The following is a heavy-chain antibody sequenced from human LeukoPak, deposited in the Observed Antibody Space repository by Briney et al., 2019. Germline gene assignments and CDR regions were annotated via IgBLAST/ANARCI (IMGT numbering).Heavy chain of an antibody. V-gene: IGHV3-33*08. Sequence: GGSQRLSCGASGFTFSSYGKHGVRQAPGKGLQWVAVVWYDASNKYSADSGKGRFTISRDNSKNTLYLQMNRLRAEDTDVYYCVRVAVAGNLYNWFDPWGQGTLVTVSS. D-gene: IGHD6-19*01. CDR2: VWYDASNK. CDR3: VRVAVAGNLYNWFDP. J-gene: IGHJ5*02. CDR1: GFTFSSYG.